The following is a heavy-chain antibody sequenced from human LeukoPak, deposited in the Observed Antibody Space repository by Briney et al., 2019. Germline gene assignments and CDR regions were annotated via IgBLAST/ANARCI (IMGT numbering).Heavy chain of an antibody. J-gene: IGHJ4*02. V-gene: IGHV1-2*06. Sequence: ASVKVSCKASGYTFTGYYMHWVRQAPGQGLEWMGRINPNSGGANYAQKFQGRVTMTRDTSISTAYMELSRLRSDDTAVYYCARDRAYCGGDCYRFDYWGQGTLVTVSS. CDR3: ARDRAYCGGDCYRFDY. D-gene: IGHD2-21*02. CDR1: GYTFTGYY. CDR2: INPNSGGA.